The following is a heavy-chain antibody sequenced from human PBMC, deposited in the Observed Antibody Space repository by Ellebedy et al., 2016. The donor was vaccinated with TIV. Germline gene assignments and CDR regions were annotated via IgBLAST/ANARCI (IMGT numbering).Heavy chain of an antibody. CDR2: NSGSGSSV. D-gene: IGHD3-22*01. V-gene: IGHV3-11*01. CDR1: GFTFSGYY. Sequence: GESLKISCAASGFTFSGYYMSWIRQAPGRGLEWVSHNSGSGSSVYYASSVKGRFTISRDNAKNSLYLQMNRLRAEDTAVYYCAIDLAPNDYESSGYYHIPSFDCWGQGILVTVSS. J-gene: IGHJ4*02. CDR3: AIDLAPNDYESSGYYHIPSFDC.